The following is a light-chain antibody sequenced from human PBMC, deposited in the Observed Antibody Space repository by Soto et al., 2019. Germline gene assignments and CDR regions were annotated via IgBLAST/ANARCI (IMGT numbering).Light chain of an antibody. V-gene: IGLV1-40*01. CDR2: DNS. CDR1: SSNIGAGND. CDR3: QSYDSSLSSYV. J-gene: IGLJ1*01. Sequence: QSALTQPPSVSGAPGQGVTISCTGSSSNIGAGNDVHWYQHLPGTAPKLLISDNSNRPSGVPDRFSGSKSGTPASLAITGFQAEDEADYYCQSYDSSLSSYVFGSGTKVTVL.